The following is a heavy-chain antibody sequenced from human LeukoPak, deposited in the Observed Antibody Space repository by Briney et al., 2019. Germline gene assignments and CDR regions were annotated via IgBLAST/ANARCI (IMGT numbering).Heavy chain of an antibody. CDR1: GYTFTGYY. V-gene: IGHV1-2*02. J-gene: IGHJ4*02. CDR2: INPNSGGT. Sequence: GASVKVSCKASGYTFTGYYMHWVRQAPGQGLEWMGWINPNSGGTNYAQKFQGRVTMTRDTSISTAYMEPSRLRSDDTAVYYCARGGLRYSGYDYIDYWGQGTLVTVSS. CDR3: ARGGLRYSGYDYIDY. D-gene: IGHD5-12*01.